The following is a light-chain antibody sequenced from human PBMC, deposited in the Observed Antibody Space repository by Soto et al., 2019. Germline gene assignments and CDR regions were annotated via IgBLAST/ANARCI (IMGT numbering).Light chain of an antibody. CDR1: QNINRW. J-gene: IGKJ4*02. V-gene: IGKV1-5*03. Sequence: DIQMTQSPSTLSASVGDRVTITCRASQNINRWLAWYQQRPGKAPNLLIHKATKLEAGVPSRISGSASGTDFTLTFSSLQPDDFAAYFCLQYNVYPRTFGGGTKGDIK. CDR2: KAT. CDR3: LQYNVYPRT.